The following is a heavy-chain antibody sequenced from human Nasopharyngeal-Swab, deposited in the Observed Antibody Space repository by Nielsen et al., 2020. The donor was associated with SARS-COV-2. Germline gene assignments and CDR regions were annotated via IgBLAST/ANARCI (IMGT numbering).Heavy chain of an antibody. Sequence: WVRQAPGQGLEWMGGIIPIFGTANYAQKFQGRVTITADKSTSTAYMELSSLRSEDTAVYYCARRRAMVPQDAYDIWGQGTTVTVSS. CDR3: ARRRAMVPQDAYDI. V-gene: IGHV1-69*06. CDR2: IIPIFGTA. J-gene: IGHJ3*02. D-gene: IGHD4/OR15-4a*01.